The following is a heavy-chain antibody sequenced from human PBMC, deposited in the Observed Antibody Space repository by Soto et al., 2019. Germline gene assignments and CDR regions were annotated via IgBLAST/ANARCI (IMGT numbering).Heavy chain of an antibody. Sequence: SETLSLTCAVYGGSFSGYYWSWIRQPPGKGQEWIGEINHSGSTNYNPSLKSRVTISVDTSKNQFSLKLSSVTAADTAVYYCARGYVTGTEGPYYVDVWGKGTTVTVSS. D-gene: IGHD3-16*01. CDR2: INHSGST. V-gene: IGHV4-34*01. J-gene: IGHJ6*03. CDR3: ARGYVTGTEGPYYVDV. CDR1: GGSFSGYY.